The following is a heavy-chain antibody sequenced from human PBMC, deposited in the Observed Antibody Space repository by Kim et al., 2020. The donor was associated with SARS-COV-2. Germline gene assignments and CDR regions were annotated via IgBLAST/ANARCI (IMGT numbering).Heavy chain of an antibody. CDR1: GGSVNSGDYY. J-gene: IGHJ5*02. V-gene: IGHV4-61*03. CDR2: IFYRGST. D-gene: IGHD3-16*01. CDR3: TRGGPDGLGDGRSFDP. Sequence: SETLSLTCTVSGGSVNSGDYYWSWIRQPPGQGLEWIGYIFYRGSTTGNPSLTSRVTISVDTSKNHFSQKLNSVPAADTTADYCTRGGPDGLGDGRSFDP.